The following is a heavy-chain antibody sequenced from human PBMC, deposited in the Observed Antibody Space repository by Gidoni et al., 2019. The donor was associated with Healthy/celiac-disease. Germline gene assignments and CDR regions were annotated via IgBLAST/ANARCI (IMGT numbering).Heavy chain of an antibody. V-gene: IGHV3-23*01. CDR1: GFTFSSYS. CDR3: AKDERYQLLLGIYYYGMDV. Sequence: EVQLLESGGGLVQPGGSLRLSCAASGFTFSSYSMSWVRQAPGQGLEWVSAISGSGGSTYYADSVKGRFTISRDNSKNTLYLQMNSLRAEDTAVYYCAKDERYQLLLGIYYYGMDVWGQGTTVTVSS. CDR2: ISGSGGST. D-gene: IGHD2-2*01. J-gene: IGHJ6*02.